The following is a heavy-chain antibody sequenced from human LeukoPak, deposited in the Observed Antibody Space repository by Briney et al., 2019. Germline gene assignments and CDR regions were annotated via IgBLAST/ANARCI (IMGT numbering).Heavy chain of an antibody. CDR1: GFTFSSYG. CDR3: AKTQGYYDC. V-gene: IGHV3-23*01. J-gene: IGHJ4*02. D-gene: IGHD3-22*01. Sequence: GGSLRLSCAASGFTFSSYGMNWVRQAPGKGLEWVSGIGVGGTTYYADSVKGRFTFSRDTSKNTLYLQMNSLRAEDTAVYYCAKTQGYYDCWGQGTLVTVSS. CDR2: IGVGGTT.